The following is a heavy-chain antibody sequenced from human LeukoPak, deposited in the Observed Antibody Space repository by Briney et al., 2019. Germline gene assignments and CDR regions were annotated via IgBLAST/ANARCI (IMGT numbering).Heavy chain of an antibody. J-gene: IGHJ4*02. V-gene: IGHV3-48*01. CDR2: IYSSSSTV. CDR1: GFIFKDFP. CDR3: AKEGILLWFGELLGGFDY. Sequence: GGSLRLSCAVSGFIFKDFPMTWVRQAPGKGLEWISYIYSSSSTVYYADSVKGRFTISRDNAKNSLYLQMNSLRAEDTAVYYCAKEGILLWFGELLGGFDYWGQGTLVTVSS. D-gene: IGHD3-10*01.